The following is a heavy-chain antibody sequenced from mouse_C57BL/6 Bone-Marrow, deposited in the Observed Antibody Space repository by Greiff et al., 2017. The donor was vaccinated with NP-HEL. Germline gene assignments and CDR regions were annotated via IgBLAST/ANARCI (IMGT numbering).Heavy chain of an antibody. CDR3: ARDAFSNAWYFDV. CDR1: GFTFSDFY. D-gene: IGHD2-5*01. J-gene: IGHJ1*03. V-gene: IGHV7-1*01. CDR2: SRNKANDYTT. Sequence: EVQGVESGGGLVQSGRSLRLSCATSGFTFSDFYMEWVRQAPGKGLEWIAASRNKANDYTTEYSASVKGRFIVSRDTSQSILYLQMNALRAEDTAIYYCARDAFSNAWYFDVWGTGTTVTVSS.